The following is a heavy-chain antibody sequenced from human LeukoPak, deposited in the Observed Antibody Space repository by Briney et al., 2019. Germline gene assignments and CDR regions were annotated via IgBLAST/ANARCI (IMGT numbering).Heavy chain of an antibody. CDR3: ARGRGSYYRTSPTWFDP. Sequence: SETLSLTCAVYGGSFSGYYWSWIRQPPGKGLEWIGEINHSGSTNYNPSLKSRVTISVDTSKNQFSLKLSPVTAADTAVYYCARGRGSYYRTSPTWFDPWGQGTLVTVSS. CDR2: INHSGST. V-gene: IGHV4-34*01. CDR1: GGSFSGYY. D-gene: IGHD1-26*01. J-gene: IGHJ5*02.